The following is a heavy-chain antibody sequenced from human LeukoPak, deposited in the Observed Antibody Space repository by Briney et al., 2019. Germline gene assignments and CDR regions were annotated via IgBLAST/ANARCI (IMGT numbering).Heavy chain of an antibody. Sequence: GGSLRLSCAASGFTVISNYMSWVRQAPGKGLEWVSIIYSDGNTHYADSVKGRFTISRDNSKNTLFLQMNSLRAEDAAVYYCARGASTSGWNYFDSGGQGTLVTASS. CDR1: GFTVISNY. V-gene: IGHV3-66*01. J-gene: IGHJ4*02. CDR2: IYSDGNT. D-gene: IGHD6-19*01. CDR3: ARGASTSGWNYFDS.